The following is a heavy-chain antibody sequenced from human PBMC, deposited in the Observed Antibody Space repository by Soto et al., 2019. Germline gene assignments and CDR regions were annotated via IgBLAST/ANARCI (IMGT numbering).Heavy chain of an antibody. J-gene: IGHJ4*02. Sequence: GGSLRLSCAASGFTFSSYAMHWVRQAPGKGLEWVAVISYDGSNKYYADSVKGRFTISRDNSKNTLYLQMNSLRAEDTAVYYCARVRYRWELAIWGQGTLVTVSS. CDR2: ISYDGSNK. D-gene: IGHD1-26*01. CDR1: GFTFSSYA. CDR3: ARVRYRWELAI. V-gene: IGHV3-30-3*01.